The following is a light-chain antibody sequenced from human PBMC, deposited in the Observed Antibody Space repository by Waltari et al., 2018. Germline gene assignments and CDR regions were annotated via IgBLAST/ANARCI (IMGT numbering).Light chain of an antibody. J-gene: IGLJ1*01. CDR2: EGN. Sequence: QSALTQPASVSGSPGQSITISCTGTSSDVGSYTLVSWYHQHPGKAPKLMIYEGNKRPSGVSNRFSGSKSGNTASLTISGLQAEDEADYYCCSYAGSSTFPYVFGTGTKVTVL. CDR1: SSDVGSYTL. V-gene: IGLV2-23*03. CDR3: CSYAGSSTFPYV.